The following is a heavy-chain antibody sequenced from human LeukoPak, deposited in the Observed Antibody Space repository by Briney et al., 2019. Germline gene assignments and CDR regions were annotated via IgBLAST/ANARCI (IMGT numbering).Heavy chain of an antibody. CDR1: GGSISSYY. J-gene: IGHJ4*02. D-gene: IGHD4/OR15-4a*01. CDR3: ARTQYGGYVNY. CDR2: IYYSGST. Sequence: SETLSLTCTVSGGSISSYYWSWIRQPLGKGLEWIGYIYYSGSTNYNPSLKSRVTISVDTSKNQFSLKLSSVTAADTAVYYCARTQYGGYVNYWGQGTLVTVSS. V-gene: IGHV4-59*08.